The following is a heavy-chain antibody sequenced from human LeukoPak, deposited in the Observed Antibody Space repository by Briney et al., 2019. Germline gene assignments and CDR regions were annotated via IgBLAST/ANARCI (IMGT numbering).Heavy chain of an antibody. CDR1: GGSISSGDYY. CDR2: IYYSGST. CDR3: ARSPLEIAAAGTPFDY. J-gene: IGHJ4*02. V-gene: IGHV4-30-4*02. Sequence: PSETLSLTCTVSGGSISSGDYYWSWIRQPPGKGLEWIGYIYYSGSTYYNPSLKSRVTISVDTSKNQFSLKLSSVTAADTAVYYCARSPLEIAAAGTPFDYWGQGTLVTVSS. D-gene: IGHD6-13*01.